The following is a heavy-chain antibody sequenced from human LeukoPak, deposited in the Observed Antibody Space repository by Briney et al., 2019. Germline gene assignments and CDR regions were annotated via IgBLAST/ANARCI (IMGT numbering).Heavy chain of an antibody. CDR3: ARGQYCSTATCYSARRYFDF. Sequence: PSEALSLTCAVSGGAFSNYFWTWIRQPPGKGLEWIAEINDSGSTNSNSSLRSRVVISLETSKNQFSLRLTSVTAADTAVYCCARGQYCSTATCYSARRYFDFWGQGTLVSVSS. D-gene: IGHD2-2*01. CDR2: INDSGST. CDR1: GGAFSNYF. V-gene: IGHV4-34*01. J-gene: IGHJ4*02.